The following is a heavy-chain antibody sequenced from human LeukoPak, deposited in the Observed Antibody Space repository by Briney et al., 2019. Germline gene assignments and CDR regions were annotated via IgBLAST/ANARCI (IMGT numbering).Heavy chain of an antibody. V-gene: IGHV3-21*01. D-gene: IGHD5-18*01. CDR2: ISSSSIYI. CDR3: ARGYSYGYSGIAGLVDY. Sequence: PGGSLRLSCAASGFTFSSYGMHWVRQAPGKGLEWVSSISSSSIYIYYADSVKGRFTISRDNAKNSLYLQMNSLRAEDTAVYYCARGYSYGYSGIAGLVDYWGQGTLVTVSS. CDR1: GFTFSSYG. J-gene: IGHJ4*02.